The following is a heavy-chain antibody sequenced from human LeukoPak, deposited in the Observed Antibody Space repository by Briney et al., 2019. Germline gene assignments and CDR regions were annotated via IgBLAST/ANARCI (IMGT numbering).Heavy chain of an antibody. Sequence: SETLSLTCTVSGGSISPYYWSWLRQPPGKGLEWIGYISYTGSTNYNPSLKSRVTISVDTSKNQFSLKLTSVTAADTAVYYCAREGGPYRPLDYSGQGTLVTVSS. CDR1: GGSISPYY. CDR3: AREGGPYRPLDY. V-gene: IGHV4-59*01. J-gene: IGHJ4*02. CDR2: ISYTGST.